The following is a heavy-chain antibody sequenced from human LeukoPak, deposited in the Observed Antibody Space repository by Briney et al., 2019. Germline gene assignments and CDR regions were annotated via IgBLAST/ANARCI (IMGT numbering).Heavy chain of an antibody. CDR3: AREFTGLDY. V-gene: IGHV3-30*04. CDR1: GFTFSSYA. J-gene: IGHJ4*02. Sequence: PGRSLRLSCAASGFTFSSYAMHWVRQAPGKGLEWVAVISYDGSNKYYADSVKGRFTISRDNSKNTLYLQMNSLRAEDTAVYYSAREFTGLDYSGQGTLVTVSS. CDR2: ISYDGSNK. D-gene: IGHD1-14*01.